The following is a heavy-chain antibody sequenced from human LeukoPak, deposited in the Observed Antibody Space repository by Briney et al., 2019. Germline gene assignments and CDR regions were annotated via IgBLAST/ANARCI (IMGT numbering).Heavy chain of an antibody. CDR2: INHSGST. CDR1: GGSFSGYY. V-gene: IGHV4-34*01. J-gene: IGHJ4*02. D-gene: IGHD3-16*01. CDR3: ARGLISGAFDY. Sequence: NPSETLSLTCAVYGGSFSGYYWSWIRQPPGKGLEWIGEINHSGSTNYNPSLKSRVTISVDTSKNQFSLKLSSVTAADTAVYYCARGLISGAFDYWVQGTLVTVSS.